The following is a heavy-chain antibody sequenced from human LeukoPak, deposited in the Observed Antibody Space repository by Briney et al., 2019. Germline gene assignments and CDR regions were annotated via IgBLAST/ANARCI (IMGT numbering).Heavy chain of an antibody. CDR2: ISSSSSYI. CDR3: ARDRQYSSGFFDY. Sequence: AGGSLRLSCAASGFTFSRYSMNWVRQAPGKGLEWVSSISSSSSYIYYADSVKGRFTISRDNAKNSLYLQMNSLRAEDTAVYYCARDRQYSSGFFDYWGQGTLVTVSS. J-gene: IGHJ4*02. V-gene: IGHV3-21*01. CDR1: GFTFSRYS. D-gene: IGHD6-19*01.